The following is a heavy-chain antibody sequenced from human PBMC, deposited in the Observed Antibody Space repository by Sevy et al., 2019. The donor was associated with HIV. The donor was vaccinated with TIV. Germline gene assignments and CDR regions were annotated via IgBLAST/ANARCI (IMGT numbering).Heavy chain of an antibody. CDR1: GFTFSSYA. CDR3: AKRYCSTITCYDDDFWNPYYFYGLDV. Sequence: GGSLRLSCAASGFTFSSYAMSWVRQAPGKGLEWVSDISAGGTTTYYADSVEGRFTISRDNSKNTVSLQMNSLGAEDTAIYYCAKRYCSTITCYDDDFWNPYYFYGLDVWGQGISVTVS. V-gene: IGHV3-23*01. CDR2: ISAGGTTT. J-gene: IGHJ6*02. D-gene: IGHD2-2*01.